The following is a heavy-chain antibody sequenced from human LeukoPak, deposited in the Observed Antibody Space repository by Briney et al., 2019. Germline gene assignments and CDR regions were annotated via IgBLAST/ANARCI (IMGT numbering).Heavy chain of an antibody. CDR1: GFTFSSYD. CDR3: ASGAEGWNY. J-gene: IGHJ4*02. Sequence: GGSLRLSCAASGFTFSSYDMHWVRHVPGKGLEWVSGIGKSGHTYYAGSVKGRFTISRENAKNSLYLQMNDLRAGDTAVYYCASGAEGWNYWGQGTLVTVSS. V-gene: IGHV3-13*01. D-gene: IGHD2-15*01. CDR2: IGKSGHT.